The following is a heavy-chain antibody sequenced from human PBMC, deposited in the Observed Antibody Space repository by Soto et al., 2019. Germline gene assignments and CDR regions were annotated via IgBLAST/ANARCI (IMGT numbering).Heavy chain of an antibody. V-gene: IGHV1-69*12. CDR1: GGTFSSYA. CDR2: IIPIFGTA. Sequence: QVQLVQSGAEVKKPGSSVKVSCKASGGTFSSYAISWVRQAPGQGLEWMGGIIPIFGTANYAQKFQGRVTITADESTSTAYMELSSLRSEDTAVYYCARDRVGFCISTSCHYYYYGMDVWGQGTTVTVSS. J-gene: IGHJ6*02. D-gene: IGHD2-2*01. CDR3: ARDRVGFCISTSCHYYYYGMDV.